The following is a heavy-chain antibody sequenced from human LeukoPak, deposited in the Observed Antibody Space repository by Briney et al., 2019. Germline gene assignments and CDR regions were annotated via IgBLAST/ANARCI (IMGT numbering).Heavy chain of an antibody. CDR3: ARDSAVAGGDY. CDR1: GGTFSSYA. Sequence: GASVKVSCKASGGTFSSYAFSWVRQAPGQGLEWMGWINPNSGGTNYAQKFQGWVTMTRDTSISTAYMELSSLRSEDTAVYYCARDSAVAGGDYWGQGTLVTVSS. D-gene: IGHD6-19*01. V-gene: IGHV1-2*04. J-gene: IGHJ4*02. CDR2: INPNSGGT.